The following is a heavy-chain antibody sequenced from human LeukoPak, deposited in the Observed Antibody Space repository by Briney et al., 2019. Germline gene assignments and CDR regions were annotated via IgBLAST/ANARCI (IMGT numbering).Heavy chain of an antibody. Sequence: NSSETLSLTCTVSGGSISSYYWSWIRQPPGKGLEWIGYIYYSGSTNYNPSLKSRVTISVDTSKNQFSLKLSSVTAADTAVYYCASSYYDFWSGFVVDAFDIWGQGTMVTVSS. V-gene: IGHV4-59*01. D-gene: IGHD3-3*01. J-gene: IGHJ3*02. CDR1: GGSISSYY. CDR2: IYYSGST. CDR3: ASSYYDFWSGFVVDAFDI.